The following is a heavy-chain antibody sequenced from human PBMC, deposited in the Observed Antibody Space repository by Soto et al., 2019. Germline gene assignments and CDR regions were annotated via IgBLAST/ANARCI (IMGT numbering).Heavy chain of an antibody. J-gene: IGHJ4*02. CDR2: IYYSGST. Sequence: PSETLSLTCTVSGGSISSYYWSWIRQPPGKGLEWIGYIYYSGSTNYNPSLKSRVTISVDTSKNQFSLKLSSVTAADTAVYYCARGAPSTVTTPYYFDYWGQGTLVTVSS. CDR1: GGSISSYY. D-gene: IGHD4-17*01. CDR3: ARGAPSTVTTPYYFDY. V-gene: IGHV4-59*08.